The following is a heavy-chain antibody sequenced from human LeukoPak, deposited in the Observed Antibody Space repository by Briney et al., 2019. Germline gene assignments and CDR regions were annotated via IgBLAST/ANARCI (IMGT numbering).Heavy chain of an antibody. V-gene: IGHV4-38-2*02. D-gene: IGHD3-10*01. CDR1: GYSISSGYY. Sequence: SETLSLTCTVSGYSISSGYYWGWIRPPPGKGLEWIGSIYHSGSTYYNPSLKSRVTISVDTSKNQFSLKLSSVTAADTAVYYCARGPAGYYFDYWGQGTLVTVSS. CDR2: IYHSGST. CDR3: ARGPAGYYFDY. J-gene: IGHJ4*02.